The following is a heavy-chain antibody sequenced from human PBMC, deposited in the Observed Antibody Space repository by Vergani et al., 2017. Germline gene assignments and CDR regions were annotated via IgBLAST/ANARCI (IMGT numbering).Heavy chain of an antibody. Sequence: QVQLQESGPGLVKPSETLSLTCTVSGGSISSYYWSWIRQPPGKGLEWIGYIYYSGSTNYNPSLKSRVTISVDTSKNQFSLKLSSVTAADTAVYYCARRRYSSSSPGGWFDPWGQGTLVTVYS. CDR2: IYYSGST. D-gene: IGHD6-13*01. J-gene: IGHJ5*02. CDR1: GGSISSYY. V-gene: IGHV4-59*01. CDR3: ARRRYSSSSPGGWFDP.